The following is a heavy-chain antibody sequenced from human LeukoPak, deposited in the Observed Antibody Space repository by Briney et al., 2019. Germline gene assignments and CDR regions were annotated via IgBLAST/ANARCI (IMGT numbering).Heavy chain of an antibody. CDR1: GFTFISYW. Sequence: PGGSLRLSCAASGFTFISYWLSWVRQPPGKGLEWVANIKQDGSHKYYVDSVKGRFTISRDNAKNSLYLQMNSLRAEDTAVYYCPRGGVVYYFDYWGQGTLVTVSS. CDR2: IKQDGSHK. V-gene: IGHV3-7*01. D-gene: IGHD6-25*01. J-gene: IGHJ4*02. CDR3: PRGGVVYYFDY.